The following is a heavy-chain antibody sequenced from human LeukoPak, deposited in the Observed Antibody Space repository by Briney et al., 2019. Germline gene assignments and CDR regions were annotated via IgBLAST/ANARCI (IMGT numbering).Heavy chain of an antibody. D-gene: IGHD3-3*02. Sequence: GGSLTLSCAASGFIFSSYAMSWVRQAPGKGLEWVSVIYSGGSTNYAESVKGPFTISRDNSKNTLYPQMNSLRAEDTAVYYCVTEISRTGAFEIWGQGTMVTVSS. V-gene: IGHV3-66*02. J-gene: IGHJ3*02. CDR1: GFIFSSYA. CDR3: VTEISRTGAFEI. CDR2: IYSGGST.